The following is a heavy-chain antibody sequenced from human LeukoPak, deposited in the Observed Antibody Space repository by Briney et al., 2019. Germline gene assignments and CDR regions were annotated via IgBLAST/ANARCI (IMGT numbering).Heavy chain of an antibody. CDR1: GFSFRSYG. D-gene: IGHD1-7*01. V-gene: IGHV3-30*18. CDR2: VSYDGSNK. J-gene: IGHJ4*02. CDR3: AKDKLQLLVLDYFDY. Sequence: GRSLRLSCVASGFSFRSYGMHWVRQTPGKGLEWVAVVSYDGSNKYYADSVKGRFTISRDNSKNTLYLQMNSLRPEDTAVYYCAKDKLQLLVLDYFDYWAQGTLVTVSS.